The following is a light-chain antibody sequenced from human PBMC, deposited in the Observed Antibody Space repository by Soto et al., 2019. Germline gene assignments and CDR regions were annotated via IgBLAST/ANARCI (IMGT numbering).Light chain of an antibody. CDR1: QRASRQY. Sequence: VLTQSPDTLSLSPGERATLSCRASQRASRQYLAWYQQRPDQPPRLLIYGVSMRADGIPDRFSGSGSGSEFTLTISSLQPYDFATYYCQHYNSYSEAFGQGTKVELK. V-gene: IGKV3-20*01. J-gene: IGKJ1*01. CDR2: GVS. CDR3: QHYNSYSEA.